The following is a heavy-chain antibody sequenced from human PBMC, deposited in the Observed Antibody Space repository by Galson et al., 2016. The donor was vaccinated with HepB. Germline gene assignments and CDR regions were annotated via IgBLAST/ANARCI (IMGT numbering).Heavy chain of an antibody. CDR2: IYSGGST. D-gene: IGHD5-18*01. Sequence: SLRLSCAASGFSVSSSYMPWVRRTPGKGLEWVSIIYSGGSTYYADSVKGRFTISRDNSKNTPSLQLNGLRAEDTAMYYCARAMPSNRYGPLGYPWGQGTLVTVSS. J-gene: IGHJ5*02. CDR3: ARAMPSNRYGPLGYP. V-gene: IGHV3-53*01. CDR1: GFSVSSSY.